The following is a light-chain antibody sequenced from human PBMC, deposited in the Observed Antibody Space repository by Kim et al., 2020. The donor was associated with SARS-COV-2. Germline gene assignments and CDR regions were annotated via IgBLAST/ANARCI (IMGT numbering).Light chain of an antibody. J-gene: IGLJ3*02. V-gene: IGLV1-47*02. CDR1: SSNIGSNY. CDR2: TNN. CDR3: AAWDDSLSGEV. Sequence: ELTQPPSASGTPGQRVTISCSGSSSNIGSNYVYWYQQLPGTAPKLLIYTNNQRPSGVPDRFSGSKSGTSASLAISGLRSEDEADYYCAAWDDSLSGEVFGGGTQLNVL.